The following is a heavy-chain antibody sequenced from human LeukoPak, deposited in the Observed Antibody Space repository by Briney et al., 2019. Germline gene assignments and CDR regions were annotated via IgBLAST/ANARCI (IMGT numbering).Heavy chain of an antibody. J-gene: IGHJ4*02. V-gene: IGHV1-18*01. CDR1: GYTFTSYG. CDR2: ISAYNGNT. Sequence: ASVKVSCKASGYTFTSYGISWVRQAPGQGLEWMGWISAYNGNTNYAQKLQGRVTMTTDTSTSKAYMELRSLGSDDTAVYYCASLVGAIDGDYFAYWGQGTLVTVSS. D-gene: IGHD1-26*01. CDR3: ASLVGAIDGDYFAY.